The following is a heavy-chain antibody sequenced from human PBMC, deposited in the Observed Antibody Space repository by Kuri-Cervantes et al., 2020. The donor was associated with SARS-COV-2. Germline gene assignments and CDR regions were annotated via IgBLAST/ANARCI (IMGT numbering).Heavy chain of an antibody. V-gene: IGHV3-73*01. CDR3: TRRGHPLWYFDL. Sequence: GESLKISCAASGFTFSGSAMHWVRQASGKGLEWVGRIRSKGNSYSTAYAASVKGRFTISRDDSKNMAYLQMNSLKTEATAVYYCTRRGHPLWYFDLWGRGTLVTVSS. D-gene: IGHD3-16*01. CDR1: GFTFSGSA. CDR2: IRSKGNSYST. J-gene: IGHJ2*01.